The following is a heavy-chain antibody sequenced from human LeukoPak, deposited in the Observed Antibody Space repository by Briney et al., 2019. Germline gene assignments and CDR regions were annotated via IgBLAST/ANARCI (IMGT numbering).Heavy chain of an antibody. CDR1: GYSFTSYW. CDR3: ARRTDYGDYYFDY. D-gene: IGHD4-17*01. Sequence: GESLKISCKGSGYSFTSYWIAWVRQMPGKGLEWMGIIYPGDSDTRYSPSFQGQVTISADKSISTAYLQWSSLKASDTAMYYRARRTDYGDYYFDYWGQGTLVTVSS. CDR2: IYPGDSDT. V-gene: IGHV5-51*01. J-gene: IGHJ4*02.